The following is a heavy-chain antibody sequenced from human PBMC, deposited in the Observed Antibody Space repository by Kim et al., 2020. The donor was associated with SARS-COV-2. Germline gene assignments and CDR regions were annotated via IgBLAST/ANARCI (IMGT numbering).Heavy chain of an antibody. D-gene: IGHD3-22*01. Sequence: AAPVKGRFTISRDDSKNTLYLQMNSLKTEDTAVYYCTTDPDSSGYYNTPHWGQGTLVTVSS. V-gene: IGHV3-15*01. CDR3: TTDPDSSGYYNTPH. J-gene: IGHJ4*02.